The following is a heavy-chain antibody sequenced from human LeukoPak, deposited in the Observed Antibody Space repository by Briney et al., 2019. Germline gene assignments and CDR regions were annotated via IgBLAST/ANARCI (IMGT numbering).Heavy chain of an antibody. J-gene: IGHJ4*02. D-gene: IGHD6-19*01. V-gene: IGHV3-21*01. CDR1: GFTFSSYS. CDR3: ARERSSGWYFDY. CDR2: ISSSSSYI. Sequence: GGSLRLSCAASGFTFSSYSMNWVRQAPGKGLEWVSSISSSSSYIYYADSVKGRFTVSRDNAKNSLYLQMNSLRAEDTAVYYCARERSSGWYFDYWGQGTLVTVSS.